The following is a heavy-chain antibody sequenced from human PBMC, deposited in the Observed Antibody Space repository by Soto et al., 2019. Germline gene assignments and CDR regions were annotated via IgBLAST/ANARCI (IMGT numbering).Heavy chain of an antibody. CDR2: IYYSGST. J-gene: IGHJ4*02. CDR1: GGSISSGGYY. CDR3: ARDGDGANGGEDY. Sequence: QVQLQESGPGLVKPSQTLSLTCTVSGGSISSGGYYWRWIRQHPGTGLEWIGYIYYSGSTYYNPSLKSRVTISVDTSKNQFSLKLSSVTAADTAVYYCARDGDGANGGEDYWGQGTLVTVSS. D-gene: IGHD4-17*01. V-gene: IGHV4-31*03.